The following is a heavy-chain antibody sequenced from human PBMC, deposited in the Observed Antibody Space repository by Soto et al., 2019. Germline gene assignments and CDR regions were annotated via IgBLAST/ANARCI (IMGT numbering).Heavy chain of an antibody. D-gene: IGHD3-16*01. CDR1: GGSISRYF. J-gene: IGHJ4*02. CDR2: IYYSGST. Sequence: SETLSLTCTVSGGSISRYFWGWIRQPPGKGLELIGYIYYSGSTNYHPSLKSRVTISVDTSKNQFSLKLNSVTAADTAVYFCARSLRNDLFDYWGQGTLVTVSS. V-gene: IGHV4-59*01. CDR3: ARSLRNDLFDY.